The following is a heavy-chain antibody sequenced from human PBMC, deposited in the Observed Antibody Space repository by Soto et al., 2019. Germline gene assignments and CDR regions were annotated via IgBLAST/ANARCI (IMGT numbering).Heavy chain of an antibody. D-gene: IGHD3-10*01. J-gene: IGHJ4*02. V-gene: IGHV1-24*01. CDR1: GYTLTALS. CDR2: FDPEDGET. CDR3: ATELPPYGNNIFDY. Sequence: ASXKVSCKVSGYTLTALSMHWVRQAPGKGLEWMGGFDPEDGETIYAQKFQGRVTMTEDTSTDTAYMELSSLRSEDTAVYYCATELPPYGNNIFDYWGQGTLVTVSS.